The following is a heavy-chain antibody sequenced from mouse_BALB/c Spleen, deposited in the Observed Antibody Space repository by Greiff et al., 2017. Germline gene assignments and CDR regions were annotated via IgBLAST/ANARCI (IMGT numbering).Heavy chain of an antibody. CDR1: GYTFTSYW. CDR2: INPSTGYT. Sequence: QVHVKQSGAELAKPGASVKMSCKASGYTFTSYWMHWVKQRPGQGLEWIGYINPSTGYTEYNQKFKDKATLTADKSSSTAYMQLSSLTSEDSAVYYCATPLTTRAMDYWGQGTSVTVSS. V-gene: IGHV1-7*01. CDR3: ATPLTTRAMDY. J-gene: IGHJ4*01. D-gene: IGHD1-1*01.